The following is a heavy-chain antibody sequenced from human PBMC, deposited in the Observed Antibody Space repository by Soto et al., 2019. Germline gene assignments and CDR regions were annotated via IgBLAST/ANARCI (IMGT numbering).Heavy chain of an antibody. D-gene: IGHD4-17*01. CDR3: ARVDYNDYFVDY. J-gene: IGHJ4*02. CDR1: GASISRDTYY. CDR2: IYNSGNT. V-gene: IGHV4-31*03. Sequence: QVQLQESGPGLVKPSQTLSLTCTVSGASISRDTYYWSWIRQNPGKGLEWIGYIYNSGNTYYNPSLRSRGTISVDTSKNQFSLKLSSVTAADAAVYYCARVDYNDYFVDYWGQGALVTVSS.